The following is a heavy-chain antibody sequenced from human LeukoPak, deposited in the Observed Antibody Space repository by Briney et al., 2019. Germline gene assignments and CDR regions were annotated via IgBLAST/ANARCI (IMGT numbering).Heavy chain of an antibody. CDR2: IYYSGST. V-gene: IGHV4-39*07. Sequence: SETLSLTCTVSGGSISSSSYYWGWIRQPPGKGLEWIGSIYYSGSTYYNPSLKSRVTISVDTSKNQFSLKLSSVTAADTAVYYCARLLGWFDPWGQGTLVTVSS. D-gene: IGHD3-16*01. CDR3: ARLLGWFDP. J-gene: IGHJ5*02. CDR1: GGSISSSSYY.